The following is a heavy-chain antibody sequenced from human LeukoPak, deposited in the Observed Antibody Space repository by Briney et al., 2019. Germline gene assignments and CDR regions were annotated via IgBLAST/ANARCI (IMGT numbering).Heavy chain of an antibody. J-gene: IGHJ4*02. CDR2: INIDGSST. CDR3: ARGGLSAYCGGDCYTFDY. D-gene: IGHD2-21*02. V-gene: IGHV3-74*01. Sequence: PGGSLRLSCAASGFTFSSYWMHWVRQAPGKGLVWVSRINIDGSSTSYADSVKGRFTISRDNAKNTLYLQMNSLRAEDTAVYYCARGGLSAYCGGDCYTFDYWGQGTLVTVSS. CDR1: GFTFSSYW.